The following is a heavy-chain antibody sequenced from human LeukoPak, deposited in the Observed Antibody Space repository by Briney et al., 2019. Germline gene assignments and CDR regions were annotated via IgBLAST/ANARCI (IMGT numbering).Heavy chain of an antibody. CDR3: ARHGNRGYSYGYLA. V-gene: IGHV4-39*01. CDR2: IYYSGST. J-gene: IGHJ4*02. Sequence: PSETLSLTCTVSGGSISSSSYNWGWIRQPPGKGLEWIGSIYYSGSTYYNPSLKSRVTISVDTSKNQFSLKLSSVTAADTAVYYCARHGNRGYSYGYLAWGQGTLVTVSS. D-gene: IGHD5-18*01. CDR1: GGSISSSSYN.